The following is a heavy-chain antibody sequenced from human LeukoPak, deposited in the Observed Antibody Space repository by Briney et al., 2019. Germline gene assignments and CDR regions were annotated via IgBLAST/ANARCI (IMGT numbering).Heavy chain of an antibody. V-gene: IGHV4-59*08. CDR1: GGSISSYY. D-gene: IGHD1-26*01. Sequence: PSETLSPTCTVSGGSISSYYWSWIRQPPGKGLEWIGYIYYSGSTYYNPSLKSRVTISVDTSKNQFSLKLSSVTAADTAVYYCARLGSGSYYSWFDPWGQGTLVTVSS. CDR2: IYYSGST. CDR3: ARLGSGSYYSWFDP. J-gene: IGHJ5*02.